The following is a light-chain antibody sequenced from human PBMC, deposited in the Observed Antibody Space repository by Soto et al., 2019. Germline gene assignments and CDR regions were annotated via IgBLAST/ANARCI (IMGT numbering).Light chain of an antibody. V-gene: IGLV1-40*01. CDR2: GNS. CDR1: SSNIGAGYD. Sequence: QSVLTQPPSVSGAPGQRVTISCTGSSSNIGAGYDVHWYQQLPGTAPKLLIYGNSNRPSGVPDRFSGSKSDTSASLAITGLQADDEADYYCQSYDSSVTLRVFGTGTKVTVL. J-gene: IGLJ1*01. CDR3: QSYDSSVTLRV.